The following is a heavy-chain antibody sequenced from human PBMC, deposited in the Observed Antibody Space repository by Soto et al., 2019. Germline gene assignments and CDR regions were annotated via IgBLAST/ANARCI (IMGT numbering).Heavy chain of an antibody. CDR2: INPSGGST. Sequence: ASVKVSCKASGYTFTSYYMHWVRQAPGQGLEWMGIINPSGGSTSYAQKFQGRVTMTRDTSTSTVYMERSRLRSDDTAVYYCARELWLSGFYIWGQGTMVTVSS. V-gene: IGHV1-46*01. D-gene: IGHD5-18*01. CDR3: ARELWLSGFYI. J-gene: IGHJ3*02. CDR1: GYTFTSYY.